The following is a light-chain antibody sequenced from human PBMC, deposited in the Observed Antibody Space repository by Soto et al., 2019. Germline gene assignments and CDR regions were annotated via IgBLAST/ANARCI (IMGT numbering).Light chain of an antibody. Sequence: EIVMTQSPATLSVSPGERATLSCRASQSVSRYLACYQQKPGQAPRLLIYDASVRATGIPARFSGSGAGTSFTLSIINISCQDLEVYAGYQYHHRSPCLTFGEGTKVEIK. V-gene: IGKV3-15*01. J-gene: IGKJ4*01. CDR3: YQYHHRSPCLT. CDR1: QSVSRY. CDR2: DAS.